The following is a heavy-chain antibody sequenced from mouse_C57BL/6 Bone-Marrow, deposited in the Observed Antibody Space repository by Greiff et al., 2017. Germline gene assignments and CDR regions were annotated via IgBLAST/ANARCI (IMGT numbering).Heavy chain of an antibody. CDR2: ISSGSSTI. D-gene: IGHD1-2*01. Sequence: EVKVVESGGGLVKPGGSLKLSCAASGFTFSDYGMHWVRQAPEKGLEWVAYISSGSSTIYYADTVKGRFTISRDNAKNTLFLQMTSLRSEDTAMYYCARQHYYGISYWYFDVWGTGTTVTVSS. CDR1: GFTFSDYG. V-gene: IGHV5-17*01. CDR3: ARQHYYGISYWYFDV. J-gene: IGHJ1*03.